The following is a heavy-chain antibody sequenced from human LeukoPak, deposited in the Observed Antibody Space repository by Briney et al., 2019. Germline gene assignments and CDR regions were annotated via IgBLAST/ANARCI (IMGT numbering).Heavy chain of an antibody. D-gene: IGHD4-17*01. V-gene: IGHV4-59*12. CDR1: GGSISSYY. Sequence: PSETLSLTCTVSGGSISSYYWSWIRQPPGKGLEWIGYIYYSGSTYYNPSLKSRVTISVDTSKNQFSLKLSSVTAADTAVYYCARGRRDYGDYRIDYWGQGTLVTVSS. CDR2: IYYSGST. CDR3: ARGRRDYGDYRIDY. J-gene: IGHJ4*02.